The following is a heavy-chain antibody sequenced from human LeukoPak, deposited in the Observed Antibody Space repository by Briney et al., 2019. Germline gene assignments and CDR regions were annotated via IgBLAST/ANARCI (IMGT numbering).Heavy chain of an antibody. V-gene: IGHV3-23*01. CDR2: ISSSGGST. D-gene: IGHD3-10*01. J-gene: IGHJ4*02. CDR1: GFTFSGYA. Sequence: GGSLRLSCAASGFTFSGYAMNWVRQGPGKGLEWVSTISSSGGSTFYADSVKGRFTISRDNPKNSLYLQMNSLRAEDTAVYYCARGGSGRNDYWGQGTLVTVSS. CDR3: ARGGSGRNDY.